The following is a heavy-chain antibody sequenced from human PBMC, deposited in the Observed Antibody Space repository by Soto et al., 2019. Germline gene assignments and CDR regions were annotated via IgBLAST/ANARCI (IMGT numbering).Heavy chain of an antibody. V-gene: IGHV3-23*01. D-gene: IGHD2-2*02. CDR1: GFTFSSYA. CDR3: AKGGRYCSSTSCYTPFDP. CDR2: ISGSGGST. Sequence: VPLLESGGGLVQPGGSLRLSCAASGFTFSSYAMSWVRQAPGKGLEWVSAISGSGGSTYYADSVKGRFTISRDNSKNTLYLQMNSLRAEDTAVYYCAKGGRYCSSTSCYTPFDPWGQGTLVTVSS. J-gene: IGHJ5*02.